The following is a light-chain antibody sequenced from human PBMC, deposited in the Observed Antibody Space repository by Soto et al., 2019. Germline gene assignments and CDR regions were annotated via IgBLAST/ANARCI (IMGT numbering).Light chain of an antibody. J-gene: IGLJ1*01. CDR3: CSYAGRATYV. Sequence: QSALTQPASVSGSPGQSIPISCTGPSSDVGSYNLVSWYQQYPGKAPKLIIFEVFKRPSGVSHRFSGSKSGNTASLTISGLQAEDEANYYCCSYAGRATYVFGGGTKVTV. CDR1: SSDVGSYNL. V-gene: IGLV2-23*02. CDR2: EVF.